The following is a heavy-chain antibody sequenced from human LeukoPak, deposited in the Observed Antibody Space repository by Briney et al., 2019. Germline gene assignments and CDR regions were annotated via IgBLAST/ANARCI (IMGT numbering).Heavy chain of an antibody. CDR3: ARLLLAGTYYYMDV. V-gene: IGHV3-21*01. CDR1: GFTFSSYE. Sequence: PGGSLRLSCAASGFTFSSYEMNWVRQAPGKGLEWVSSISSSSTYIYYADSVKGRFTISRDNAKNSLYLQMNSLRAEDTAVYYCARLLLAGTYYYMDVWGKGTTVTVSS. CDR2: ISSSSTYI. J-gene: IGHJ6*03. D-gene: IGHD1-1*01.